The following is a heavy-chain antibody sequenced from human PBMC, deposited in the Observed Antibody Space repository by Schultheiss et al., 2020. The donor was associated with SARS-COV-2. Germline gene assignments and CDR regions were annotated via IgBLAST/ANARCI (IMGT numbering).Heavy chain of an antibody. CDR2: ISSSSSTI. CDR1: GFTFSSYS. J-gene: IGHJ6*03. Sequence: GGSLRLSCAASGFTFSSYSMNWVRQAPGKGLEWVSYISSSSSTIYYADSVKGRFTISRDNAKNSLYLQMNSLRAEDTAVYYCAKSKGAYYYYYMDVWVKGTTVTVSS. V-gene: IGHV3-48*04. CDR3: AKSKGAYYYYYMDV. D-gene: IGHD1-26*01.